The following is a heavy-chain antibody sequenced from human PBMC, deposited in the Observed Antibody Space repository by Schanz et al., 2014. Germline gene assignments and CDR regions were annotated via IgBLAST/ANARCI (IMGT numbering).Heavy chain of an antibody. CDR3: ARDRSNNFDY. D-gene: IGHD2-2*01. V-gene: IGHV3-7*01. CDR2: IEGDGSRK. J-gene: IGHJ4*02. Sequence: EVQLVESGGGLVQPGGSLTLSCAASEFIISNYWMTWVRQAPGKGPEWVANIEGDGSRKQYVDSVKGRFTISRDNSKNTLYLQMNSLRVEDTALYYCARDRSNNFDYWGQGTLVTVSS. CDR1: EFIISNYW.